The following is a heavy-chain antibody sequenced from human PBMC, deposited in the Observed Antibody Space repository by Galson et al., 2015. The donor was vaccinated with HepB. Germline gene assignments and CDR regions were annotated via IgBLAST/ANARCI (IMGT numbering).Heavy chain of an antibody. CDR3: AKDLNYDSLDGMDV. D-gene: IGHD3-22*01. V-gene: IGHV3-30*18. CDR2: ISYDGSNK. Sequence: SLRLSCAASGFTFSSYSMNWVRQAPGKGLEWVAVISYDGSNKYYADSVKGRFTISRDNSKNTLYLQMNSLRAEDTAVYYCAKDLNYDSLDGMDVWGQGTTVTVSS. J-gene: IGHJ6*02. CDR1: GFTFSSYS.